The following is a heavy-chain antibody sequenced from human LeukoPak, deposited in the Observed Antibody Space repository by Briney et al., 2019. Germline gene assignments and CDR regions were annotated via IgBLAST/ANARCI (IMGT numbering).Heavy chain of an antibody. CDR3: ASSRFYYYDSSGYPVDY. CDR1: GFTFSTYS. D-gene: IGHD3-22*01. CDR2: ISSSGSYI. J-gene: IGHJ4*02. V-gene: IGHV3-21*01. Sequence: GGSLRLSCAASGFTFSTYSMNWVRQAPGKGLEWVSSISSSGSYIYYADSVKGRFTISRDNARNPLYLQMNSLRAEDTAVYFCASSRFYYYDSSGYPVDYWGQGTLVTVSS.